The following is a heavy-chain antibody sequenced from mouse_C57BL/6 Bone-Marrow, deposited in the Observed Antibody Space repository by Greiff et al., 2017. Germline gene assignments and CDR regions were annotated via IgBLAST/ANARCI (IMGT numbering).Heavy chain of an antibody. Sequence: VQLQHSGAELVRPGASVKLSCTASGFNIKDDYMHWVKQRPEQGLEWIGWIDPENGDTEYASKFQGKATITADTSSNTAYLQLSSLTSEDTAVYYCTTYYGSSYWYCDVWGTGTTVTVSS. CDR1: GFNIKDDY. CDR2: IDPENGDT. D-gene: IGHD1-1*01. V-gene: IGHV14-4*01. J-gene: IGHJ1*03. CDR3: TTYYGSSYWYCDV.